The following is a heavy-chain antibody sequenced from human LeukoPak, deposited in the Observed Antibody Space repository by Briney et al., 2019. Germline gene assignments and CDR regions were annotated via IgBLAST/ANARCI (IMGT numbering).Heavy chain of an antibody. CDR1: GYTFTSYY. CDR3: ARATMIVVAPDY. J-gene: IGHJ4*02. Sequence: APVKVSCKASGYTFTSYYMHWVRQAPGQGLEWMGIINPSGGSTSYAQKFQGRVTMTRDTSTSTVYMELSSLRSEDTAVYYCARATMIVVAPDYWGQGTLVTVSS. D-gene: IGHD3-22*01. CDR2: INPSGGST. V-gene: IGHV1-46*03.